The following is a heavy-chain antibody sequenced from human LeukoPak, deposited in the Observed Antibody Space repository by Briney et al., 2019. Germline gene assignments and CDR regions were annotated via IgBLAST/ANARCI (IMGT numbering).Heavy chain of an antibody. J-gene: IGHJ4*02. V-gene: IGHV4-38-2*02. CDR3: ARHSIQLWLLDY. CDR2: IYHSGST. CDR1: GYSISRGYY. D-gene: IGHD5-18*01. Sequence: SETLSLTCTVSGYSISRGYYWGWIRQPPGKGLEWIGAIYHSGSTYYNPSLKSRVTISVDTSKNQFSLKFTSVTAADTAVYYCARHSIQLWLLDYWGQGTLVTVSS.